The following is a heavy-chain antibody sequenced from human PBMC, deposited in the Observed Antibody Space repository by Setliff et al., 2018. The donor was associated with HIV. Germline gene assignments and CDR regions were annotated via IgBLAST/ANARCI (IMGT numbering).Heavy chain of an antibody. CDR1: GGSISSSSYY. J-gene: IGHJ4*02. CDR3: ARKGSIAARRYDY. D-gene: IGHD6-6*01. Sequence: LSLTCTVSGGSISSSSYYWGWIRQPPGKGLEWIGSIYYSGSTYYNPSLKSRVTISVDTSKNQFSLKLSSVTAADTAVYYCARKGSIAARRYDYWGQGTLVTVSS. V-gene: IGHV4-39*01. CDR2: IYYSGST.